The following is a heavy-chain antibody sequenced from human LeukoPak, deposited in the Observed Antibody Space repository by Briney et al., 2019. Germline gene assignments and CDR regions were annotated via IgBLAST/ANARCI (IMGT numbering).Heavy chain of an antibody. CDR2: IWYDGSNK. CDR3: ARVSDGMDV. J-gene: IGHJ6*02. CDR1: GGTFSSYG. Sequence: SCKASGGTFSSYGMHWVRQAPGKGLEWVAVIWYDGSNKYYADSVKGRFTISRDNSKNTLYLQMNSLRAEDTAVYYCARVSDGMDVWGQGTTVTVSS. D-gene: IGHD3-10*01. V-gene: IGHV3-33*01.